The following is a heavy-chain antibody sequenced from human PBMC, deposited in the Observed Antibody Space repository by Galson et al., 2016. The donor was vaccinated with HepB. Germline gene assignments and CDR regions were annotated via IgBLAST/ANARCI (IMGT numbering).Heavy chain of an antibody. CDR2: IYHSGTT. V-gene: IGHV4-4*02. J-gene: IGHJ6*02. D-gene: IGHD1-26*01. CDR1: GGSISINNW. CDR3: ARGGQVGATSYYGMDV. Sequence: SETLSLTCAVSGGSISINNWWSWVRQPPGKGLEWIGEIYHSGTTNYNPSLKSRVTISVDKSKNQFSLKLSSVTAADTAVYECARGGQVGATSYYGMDVWGQGPTVTVSS.